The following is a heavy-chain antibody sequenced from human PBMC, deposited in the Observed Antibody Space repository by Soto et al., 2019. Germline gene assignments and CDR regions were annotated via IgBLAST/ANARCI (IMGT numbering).Heavy chain of an antibody. V-gene: IGHV3-23*01. CDR2: ITNTGLTT. J-gene: IGHJ4*02. CDR3: ATGFAYGDTKHMGR. Sequence: PGGSLRLSCAASGFGFSTHALTWVRQAPGKGLEWLSSITNTGLTTHYADSVKGRFTISRENSRNTLHLQMNNLRVDDTAIYYCATGFAYGDTKHMGRCGRGSMVTVYS. CDR1: GFGFSTHA. D-gene: IGHD4-17*01.